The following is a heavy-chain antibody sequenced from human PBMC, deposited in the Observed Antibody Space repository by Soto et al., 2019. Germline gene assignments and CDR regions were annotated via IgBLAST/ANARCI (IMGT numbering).Heavy chain of an antibody. CDR3: AMSGYSSGWYNWFDP. Sequence: RASVKVSCKASGGTFSSYAISWVRQAPGQGLEWMGGIIPIFGTANYAQKFQGRVTITADESTSTAYMELSSLRSEDTAVYYCAMSGYSSGWYNWFDPWGQGTLVTVSS. D-gene: IGHD6-19*01. J-gene: IGHJ5*02. CDR2: IIPIFGTA. CDR1: GGTFSSYA. V-gene: IGHV1-69*13.